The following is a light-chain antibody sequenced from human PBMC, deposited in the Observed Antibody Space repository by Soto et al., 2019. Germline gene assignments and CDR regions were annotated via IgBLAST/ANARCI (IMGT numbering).Light chain of an antibody. CDR3: QQYNTWH. V-gene: IGKV3-11*01. J-gene: IGKJ3*01. Sequence: EIVLTQSPATLSLSPGERATLSCRASQSVSTYLAWYQQKPGQAPRLLIYDASNRATGTPDRFSGSGSGTDFTLTISSLEPEDFAVYFCQQYNTWHFGPGTTVDFK. CDR2: DAS. CDR1: QSVSTY.